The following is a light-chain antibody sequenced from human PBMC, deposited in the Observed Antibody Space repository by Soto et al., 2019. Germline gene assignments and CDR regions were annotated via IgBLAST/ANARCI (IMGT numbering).Light chain of an antibody. J-gene: IGKJ1*01. CDR1: QSISNW. V-gene: IGKV1-5*03. Sequence: DGRMTESKSTLFASVADRVIITFRASQSISNWLAWYQQKPGKAPNLLIYKASSLKSGVPSRFSGSGSGTEFTLTISRLQPDDFATYYCQQYHPYWTFGQGTKVDIK. CDR2: KAS. CDR3: QQYHPYWT.